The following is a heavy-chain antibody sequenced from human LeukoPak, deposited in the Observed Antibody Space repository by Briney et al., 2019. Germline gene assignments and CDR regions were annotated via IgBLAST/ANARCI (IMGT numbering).Heavy chain of an antibody. CDR3: ARLDSSSSWPYYYYMYV. CDR2: ISAYNGNT. Sequence: GASVKVSCKASGYTFTSYGISWVRQAPGQGLEWMGWISAYNGNTNYAQKLQGRVTMTTGTSTSTAYMELSSLRSEDTAVYYCARLDSSSSWPYYYYMYVWGKGTTVTVSS. V-gene: IGHV1-18*01. CDR1: GYTFTSYG. D-gene: IGHD6-6*01. J-gene: IGHJ6*03.